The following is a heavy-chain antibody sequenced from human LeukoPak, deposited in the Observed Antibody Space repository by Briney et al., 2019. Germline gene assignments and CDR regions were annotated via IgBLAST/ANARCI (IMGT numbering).Heavy chain of an antibody. CDR1: GGSISSGSYY. D-gene: IGHD3-3*01. J-gene: IGHJ6*04. V-gene: IGHV4-61*02. CDR2: IYTSGST. CDR3: ARGLRFALDV. Sequence: PSQTLSLTCTVSGGSISSGSYYWSWIRQPAGKGLEWIGRIYTSGSTTYNPSLKSRVTISVDTSKNQFSLKLSSVTAADTAVYYCARGLRFALDVWGKGTTVTVSS.